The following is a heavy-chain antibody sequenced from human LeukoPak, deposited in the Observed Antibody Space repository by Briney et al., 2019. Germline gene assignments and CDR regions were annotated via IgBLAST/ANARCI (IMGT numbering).Heavy chain of an antibody. D-gene: IGHD3-9*01. J-gene: IGHJ5*02. CDR3: VEMQDILTGYYT. CDR1: GFTVSSNY. V-gene: IGHV3-53*01. Sequence: GGSLRLSCAASGFTVSSNYMSWVRQAPGKGLEWVSVIYSGGSTYYADSVKGRFTISRDNSKNTLYLQMNSLRAEDTAVYYRVEMQDILTGYYTWGQGTLVTVSS. CDR2: IYSGGST.